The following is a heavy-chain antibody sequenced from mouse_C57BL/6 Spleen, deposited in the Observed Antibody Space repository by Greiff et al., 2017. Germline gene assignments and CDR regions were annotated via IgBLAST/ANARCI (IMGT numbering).Heavy chain of an antibody. CDR2: INPNNGGT. J-gene: IGHJ2*01. V-gene: IGHV1-22*01. D-gene: IGHD2-5*01. CDR1: GYTFTDYN. CDR3: ARGTAYYSNLDY. Sequence: VQLKQSGPELVKPGASVKMSCKASGYTFTDYNMHWVKQSHGKSLEWIGYINPNNGGTSSNQKFKGKATLTVNKSSSTAYMELRSLTSEDSAVYYCARGTAYYSNLDYWGQGTTLTVSS.